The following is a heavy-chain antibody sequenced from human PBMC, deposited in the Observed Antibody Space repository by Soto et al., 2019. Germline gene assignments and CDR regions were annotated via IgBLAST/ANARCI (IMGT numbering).Heavy chain of an antibody. J-gene: IGHJ4*02. Sequence: PSETLSLTYAVSGGSLSSGGYSWSWIRQPPGTGLEWIGDINHSGSTNYNPSLKSRVTISVDTSKNQFSLKLTSVTAADTAVYYCARDKITGLFDYWGQGTLVTVSS. V-gene: IGHV4-30-2*01. CDR1: GGSLSSGGYS. D-gene: IGHD2-8*02. CDR2: INHSGST. CDR3: ARDKITGLFDY.